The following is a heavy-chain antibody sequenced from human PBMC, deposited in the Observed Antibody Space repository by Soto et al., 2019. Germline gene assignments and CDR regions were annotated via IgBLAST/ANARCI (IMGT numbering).Heavy chain of an antibody. Sequence: KPSETLSLTCTVSGGSISSGGYYWSWIRQHPGKGLEWIGYIYYSGSTYYNPSLKSRVTISVDTSKNQFSLKLSSVTAADTAVYYCARESVTIFGVVYDAFDIWGQGTMVTVSS. J-gene: IGHJ3*02. D-gene: IGHD3-3*01. V-gene: IGHV4-31*03. CDR2: IYYSGST. CDR1: GGSISSGGYY. CDR3: ARESVTIFGVVYDAFDI.